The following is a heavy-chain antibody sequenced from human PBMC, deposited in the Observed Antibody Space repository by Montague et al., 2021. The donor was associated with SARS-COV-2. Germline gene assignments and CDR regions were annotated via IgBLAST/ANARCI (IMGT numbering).Heavy chain of an antibody. V-gene: IGHV4-59*01. CDR1: GGSISTYY. CDR2: IDYSGST. D-gene: IGHD3-9*01. Sequence: SETLSLPCTVSGGSISTYYWNWIRQFPGKGLEWIGYIDYSGSTNYNPSLQSRVIISVDRSKIQFSLKLNSVTAADTAIYYCARLPYDNSYGMDVWGQGTTVTVSS. CDR3: ARLPYDNSYGMDV. J-gene: IGHJ6*02.